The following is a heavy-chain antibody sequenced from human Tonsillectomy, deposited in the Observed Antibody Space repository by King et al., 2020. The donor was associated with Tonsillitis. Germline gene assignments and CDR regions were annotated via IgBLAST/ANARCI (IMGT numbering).Heavy chain of an antibody. D-gene: IGHD5-18*01. J-gene: IGHJ4*02. V-gene: IGHV3-9*01. CDR1: GFTFDDYA. CDR3: AKGLGIQLWLGVDY. CDR2: ISWNSGSI. Sequence: EVQLVQSGGGLVQPGRSLRLSCAASGFTFDDYAMHWVRQAPGKGLEWVSGISWNSGSIGYADSVKGRFTISRDNARNSLYLQMNSLRAEDTALYYCAKGLGIQLWLGVDYWGQGTLVTVSS.